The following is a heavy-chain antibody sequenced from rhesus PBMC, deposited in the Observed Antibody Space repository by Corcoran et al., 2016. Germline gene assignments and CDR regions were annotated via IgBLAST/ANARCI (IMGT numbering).Heavy chain of an antibody. CDR3: VRIWSLPATGVY. J-gene: IGHJ4*01. CDR1: GFTFSDFY. D-gene: IGHD6-25*01. Sequence: EVQLVESGGGLAKPGGSLRPSCAASGFTFSDFYMDWVRQAPGKGLEWVSRISKDCGSTWYADSVKVRFTISRDNTKKTLYLQMNSLRADDPAVYYCVRIWSLPATGVYWGQGVLVIVSS. CDR2: ISKDCGST. V-gene: IGHV3-178*01.